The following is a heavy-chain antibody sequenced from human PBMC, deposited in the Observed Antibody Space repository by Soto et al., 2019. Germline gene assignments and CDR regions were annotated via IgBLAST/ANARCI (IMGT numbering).Heavy chain of an antibody. CDR2: IKSKTDGGTT. D-gene: IGHD3-22*01. V-gene: IGHV3-15*01. Sequence: VGSLRLSCAASGFTFSNAWMSWVRQAPGKGLEWVGRIKSKTDGGTTDYAAPVKGRFTISRDDSKNTLYLQMNSLKTEDTAVYYCTTRGGITYYYDSSGYYPFDYWGQGTLVTVSS. CDR1: GFTFSNAW. CDR3: TTRGGITYYYDSSGYYPFDY. J-gene: IGHJ4*02.